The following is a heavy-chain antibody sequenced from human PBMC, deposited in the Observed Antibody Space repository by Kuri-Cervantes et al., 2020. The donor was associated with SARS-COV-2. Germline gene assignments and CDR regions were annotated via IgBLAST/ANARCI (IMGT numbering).Heavy chain of an antibody. CDR3: ARQNILDSAWFDP. CDR1: GGSISSSSYY. Sequence: SETLSLTCTVSGGSISSSSYYWGWIRQPPGKGLEWIGSIYYSGSTYYNPSLKSRVAISLDTSKNHLSLRLTSVTAADTAVYYCARQNILDSAWFDPWGQGTLVTVSS. CDR2: IYYSGST. D-gene: IGHD5-12*01. V-gene: IGHV4-39*01. J-gene: IGHJ5*02.